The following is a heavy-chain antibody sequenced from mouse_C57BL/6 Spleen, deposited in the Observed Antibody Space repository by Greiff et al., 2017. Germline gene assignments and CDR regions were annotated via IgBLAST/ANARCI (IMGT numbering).Heavy chain of an antibody. CDR2: ISNLAYSI. J-gene: IGHJ2*01. CDR3: ARHGGTGYFDY. V-gene: IGHV5-15*01. Sequence: EVQVVESGGGLVQPGGSLKLSCAASGFTFSDYGMAWVRQAPRKGPEWVAFISNLAYSIYYADTVTGRFTISRENAKNTLYLEMSSLRSEDTAMYYCARHGGTGYFDYWGQGTTLTVSS. D-gene: IGHD3-3*01. CDR1: GFTFSDYG.